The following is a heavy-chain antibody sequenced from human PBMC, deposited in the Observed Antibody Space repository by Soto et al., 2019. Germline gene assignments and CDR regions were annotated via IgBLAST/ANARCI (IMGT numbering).Heavy chain of an antibody. CDR3: ARVTRVVRGVDWFDP. CDR2: IIPILGIA. J-gene: IGHJ5*02. V-gene: IGHV1-69*02. D-gene: IGHD3-10*01. Sequence: QVQLVQSGAEVKKPGSSVKVSCKASGGTFSSYTISWVRQAPGQGLEWMGRIIPILGIANYAQKFQGRVTITADKSTSTAYMELSSLRSEDTAVYYCARVTRVVRGVDWFDPWGQGTLVTVSS. CDR1: GGTFSSYT.